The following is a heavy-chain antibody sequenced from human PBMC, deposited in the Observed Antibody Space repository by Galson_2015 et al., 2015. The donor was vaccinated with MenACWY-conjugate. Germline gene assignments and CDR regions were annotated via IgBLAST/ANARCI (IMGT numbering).Heavy chain of an antibody. J-gene: IGHJ3*02. Sequence: SVKVSCKASGGTFSSYAISWVRQAPGQGLEWMGGIIPIFGTANYAQKFQGRVTITADESTSTAYMELSSLRSEDTAVYYCARCYCGGDCYRIGSYGDGSHASDIWVQGTMFTVSS. CDR3: ARCYCGGDCYRIGSYGDGSHASDI. CDR1: GGTFSSYA. CDR2: IIPIFGTA. D-gene: IGHD2-21*02. V-gene: IGHV1-69*13.